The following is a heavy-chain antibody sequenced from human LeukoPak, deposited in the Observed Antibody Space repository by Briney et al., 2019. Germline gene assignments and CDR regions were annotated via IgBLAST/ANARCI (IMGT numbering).Heavy chain of an antibody. J-gene: IGHJ3*02. V-gene: IGHV1-46*01. D-gene: IGHD5-18*01. CDR1: GYTFTGYY. CDR2: INPSGGST. Sequence: ASVKVSCKASGYTFTGYYMHWVRQAPGQGLEWMGIINPSGGSTSYAQKFQGRVTMTRDMSTSTVYMGLSSLRSEDTAVYYCARDTAMGGDAFDIWGQGTMVTVSS. CDR3: ARDTAMGGDAFDI.